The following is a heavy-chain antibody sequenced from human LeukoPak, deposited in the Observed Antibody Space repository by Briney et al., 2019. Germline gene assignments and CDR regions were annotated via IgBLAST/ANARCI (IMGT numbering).Heavy chain of an antibody. D-gene: IGHD6-19*01. CDR3: ARDTAVAGTRYYIYYMDV. V-gene: IGHV3-74*01. CDR2: INSDGSST. Sequence: GGSLRLSCAASGFTFSSYWMHWVRHAPGKGLVWVSRINSDGSSTSYADSVKGRFTISGDNAKNTLYLQMNSLRAEDTAVYYCARDTAVAGTRYYIYYMDVWGKGTTVTVSS. CDR1: GFTFSSYW. J-gene: IGHJ6*03.